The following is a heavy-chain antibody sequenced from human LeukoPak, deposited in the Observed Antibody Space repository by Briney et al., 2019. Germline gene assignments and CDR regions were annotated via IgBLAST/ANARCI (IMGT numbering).Heavy chain of an antibody. CDR3: ARDQYCSGGSCYYYYSMDV. D-gene: IGHD2-15*01. Sequence: SETLSLTCTVSGGSISSYYWSWIRQPPGKGLEWIGYIYYSGSTNYNPSLKSRVTISVDTSKNQFSLKLSSVTAADTAVYYCARDQYCSGGSCYYYYSMDVWGQGTTVTVSS. V-gene: IGHV4-59*01. CDR1: GGSISSYY. J-gene: IGHJ6*02. CDR2: IYYSGST.